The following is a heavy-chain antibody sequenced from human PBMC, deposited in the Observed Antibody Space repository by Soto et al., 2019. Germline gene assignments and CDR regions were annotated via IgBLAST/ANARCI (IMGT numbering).Heavy chain of an antibody. V-gene: IGHV4-59*08. J-gene: IGHJ4*02. CDR2: IYYSGST. CDR1: GGSISSYY. Sequence: SETLSLTCTVSGGSISSYYWSWIRQPPGKGLEWIGYIYYSGSTNYNPSLKSRVTISVDTSKNQFSLKLSSVTAADTAVYYCARHARGGYCSGGSCPDPTAEICDYWGQGTLVTVS. CDR3: ARHARGGYCSGGSCPDPTAEICDY. D-gene: IGHD2-15*01.